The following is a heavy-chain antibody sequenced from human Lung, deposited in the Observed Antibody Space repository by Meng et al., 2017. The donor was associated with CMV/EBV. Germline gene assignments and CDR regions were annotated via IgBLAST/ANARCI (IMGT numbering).Heavy chain of an antibody. CDR1: GDSITNHNW. CDR2: IPHRGSS. D-gene: IGHD3-10*01. Sequence: QVQLRASGPALLKPSETLSLTCAVSGDSITNHNWWAWVRQPPGKGLEWIGEIPHRGSSAYNPSLKSRVSMSIDKSKNQFSLKLTSVTAADTAVYHCLRRSGGSVWGQGTLVTVSS. J-gene: IGHJ1*01. V-gene: IGHV4-4*02. CDR3: LRRSGGSV.